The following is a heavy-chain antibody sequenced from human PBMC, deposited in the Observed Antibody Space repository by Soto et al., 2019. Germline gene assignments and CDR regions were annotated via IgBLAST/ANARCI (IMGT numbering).Heavy chain of an antibody. CDR3: AKGGYGDNAFDS. V-gene: IGHV3-30*18. CDR1: GFSFSSCG. J-gene: IGHJ4*02. Sequence: QVELVESGGGVVQPGRSVRLSCAASGFSFSSCGMYWVRQAPGKGLESVAIISYDGSKTYYPDSVKGRFTISRDNSKNMLSLQRNSLRAEDTAVYYCAKGGYGDNAFDSWGQGTLVTVTS. CDR2: ISYDGSKT. D-gene: IGHD4-17*01.